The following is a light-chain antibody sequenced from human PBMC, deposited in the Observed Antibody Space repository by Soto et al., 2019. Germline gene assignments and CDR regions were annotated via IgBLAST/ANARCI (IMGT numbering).Light chain of an antibody. CDR1: QSVSSGD. V-gene: IGKV3-20*01. Sequence: VLPQSPGPLSLSPGERATLFCRAGQSVSSGDLAWYQQKPGEAPRLLIYGASNRATGIPDRFSGSGSEKAFTLTISSLEPEDVAVYYFRQYRSSPLTFGGGTKGEIK. CDR2: GAS. J-gene: IGKJ4*01. CDR3: RQYRSSPLT.